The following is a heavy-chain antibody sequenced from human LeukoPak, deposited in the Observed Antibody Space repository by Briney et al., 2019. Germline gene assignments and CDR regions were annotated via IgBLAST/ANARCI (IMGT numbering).Heavy chain of an antibody. CDR2: INGDGSST. V-gene: IGHV3-74*01. CDR3: ARDQLGDGDYLFDS. CDR1: GFTFSRYW. J-gene: IGHJ4*02. D-gene: IGHD4-17*01. Sequence: GGSLRLSCAASGFTFSRYWMHWVRQAPGKGPVWVSRINGDGSSTTYADSVKGRFTISRDNARNTLSLQMNSLRAEDTAVYYCARDQLGDGDYLFDSWGQGILVTVSS.